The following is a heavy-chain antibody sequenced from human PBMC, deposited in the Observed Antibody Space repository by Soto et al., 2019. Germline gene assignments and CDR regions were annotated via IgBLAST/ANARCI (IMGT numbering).Heavy chain of an antibody. V-gene: IGHV4-59*08. Sequence: QVQMRGSGPGLVTPTETLSVTCTVSGDSISGHYWSWIRQPPGKGLVWIGYIHSAGTTNYNASLKSRVTLSLDTSKNVFSMRLTSVTAADTAVYYCVRGECERRSFDDWGQGTLVTVSS. CDR1: GDSISGHY. D-gene: IGHD3-16*01. J-gene: IGHJ4*02. CDR3: VRGECERRSFDD. CDR2: IHSAGTT.